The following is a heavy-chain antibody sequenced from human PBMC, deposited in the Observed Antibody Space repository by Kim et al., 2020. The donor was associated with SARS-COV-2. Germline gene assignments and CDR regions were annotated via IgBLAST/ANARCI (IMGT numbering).Heavy chain of an antibody. J-gene: IGHJ3*02. Sequence: PSLKSRVTISVDTPKNQLSLRLTSVTAADTAVYYCARGGAAMIRGAVGAFDIWGQGAMVIVSS. CDR3: ARGGAAMIRGAVGAFDI. V-gene: IGHV4-34*01. D-gene: IGHD3-10*01.